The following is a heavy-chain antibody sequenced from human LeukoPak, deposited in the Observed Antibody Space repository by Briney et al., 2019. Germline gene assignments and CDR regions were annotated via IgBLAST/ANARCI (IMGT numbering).Heavy chain of an antibody. CDR1: GYTFTGYY. J-gene: IGHJ4*02. CDR2: INPNSGGT. Sequence: ASVKVSCKASGYTFTGYYMHWVRQAPGQGLEWMGWINPNSGGTNYAQKFQGRVTMTRDTSISTACMELSRLRSDDTAVYYCARDGIYCSGGTCYPVEIDYWGQGTLVTVSS. V-gene: IGHV1-2*02. D-gene: IGHD2-15*01. CDR3: ARDGIYCSGGTCYPVEIDY.